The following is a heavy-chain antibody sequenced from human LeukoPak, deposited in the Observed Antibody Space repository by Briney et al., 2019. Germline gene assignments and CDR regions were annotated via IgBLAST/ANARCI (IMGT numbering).Heavy chain of an antibody. D-gene: IGHD2-15*01. CDR2: ISGSGGST. V-gene: IGHV3-23*01. CDR1: GFTFSSYA. J-gene: IGHJ4*02. Sequence: SGGSLRLSCAASGFTFSSYAMSWVRQAPGKGLEWVSAISGSGGSTYYADSVRGRFTISRDNSKNTLYLQMNSLRAEDTAVYYCAKDDIVVVVAASFPDYWGQGTLVTVSS. CDR3: AKDDIVVVVAASFPDY.